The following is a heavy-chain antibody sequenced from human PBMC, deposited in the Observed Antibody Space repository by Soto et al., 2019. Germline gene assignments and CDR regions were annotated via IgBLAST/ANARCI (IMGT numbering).Heavy chain of an antibody. D-gene: IGHD1-26*01. CDR2: INHSGST. CDR3: ASSYSGSYFLNY. V-gene: IGHV4-34*01. Sequence: SETLSLTCAVYGGSFSGYYWSWIRQPPGKGLEWIGEINHSGSTNYNPSLKSRVTISVDTSKNQFSLKLSSVTAADTAVYYCASSYSGSYFLNYWGQGTLVTVSS. CDR1: GGSFSGYY. J-gene: IGHJ4*02.